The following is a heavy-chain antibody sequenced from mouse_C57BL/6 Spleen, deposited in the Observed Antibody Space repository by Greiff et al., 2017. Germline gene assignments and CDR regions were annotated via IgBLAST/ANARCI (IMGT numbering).Heavy chain of an antibody. CDR1: GFTFSSYT. V-gene: IGHV5-9*01. CDR2: ISGGGGNT. D-gene: IGHD1-1*02. CDR3: ARHGGYYFDY. Sequence: SGGGLVKPGGSLKLSCAASGFTFSSYTMSWVRQTPEKRLEWVATISGGGGNTYYPDSVKGRFTISRDNAKNTLYLQMSSLRSEDTALYYCARHGGYYFDYWGQGTTLTVSS. J-gene: IGHJ2*01.